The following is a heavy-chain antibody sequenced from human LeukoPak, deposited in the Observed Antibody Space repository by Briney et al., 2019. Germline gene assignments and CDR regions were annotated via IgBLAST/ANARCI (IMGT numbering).Heavy chain of an antibody. Sequence: SETLSLTCTVSGGSISSYYWSWIRQPPGKGLEWIGYIYYSGSTNYNPSLKSRVTISVDTSKNQFSLRLSSVAAADTAVYYCARDSRGYGYARIDYWGQGTLVTVSS. V-gene: IGHV4-59*01. D-gene: IGHD5-18*01. J-gene: IGHJ4*02. CDR2: IYYSGST. CDR3: ARDSRGYGYARIDY. CDR1: GGSISSYY.